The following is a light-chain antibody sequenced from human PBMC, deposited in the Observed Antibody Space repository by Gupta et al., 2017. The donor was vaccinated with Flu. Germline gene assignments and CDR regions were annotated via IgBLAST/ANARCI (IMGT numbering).Light chain of an antibody. CDR1: QSVSSY. Sequence: EIVMTQSPATLSVSPGERATLTCRASQSVSSYLAWYQQKPGQAPRLLIYGASTSVTGIPARFSGSGCGTDFTLTINRRQSEDFTVYYCQQYSNRPPVTFGGGTKVEIK. CDR3: QQYSNRPPVT. J-gene: IGKJ4*01. V-gene: IGKV3D-15*01. CDR2: GAS.